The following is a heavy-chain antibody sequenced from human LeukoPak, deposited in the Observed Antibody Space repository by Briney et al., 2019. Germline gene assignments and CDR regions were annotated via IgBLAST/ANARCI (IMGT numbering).Heavy chain of an antibody. J-gene: IGHJ3*02. V-gene: IGHV5-51*01. CDR3: ARLSSRITIFSSI. D-gene: IGHD3-9*01. CDR1: GYSFTSYW. CDR2: IYPGDSDT. Sequence: GESLKISCKGSGYSFTSYWIGWVRQMTGKGLEWMGIIYPGDSDTRYIPSFQGQVTISADKSISTAYLQWSSLKASDTALYYCARLSSRITIFSSISGQGAMVTVSS.